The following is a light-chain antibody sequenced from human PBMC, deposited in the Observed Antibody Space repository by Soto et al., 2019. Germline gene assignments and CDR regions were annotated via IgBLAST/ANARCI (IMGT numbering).Light chain of an antibody. CDR2: DAS. CDR3: QQYDNLPLT. Sequence: DIQMTQSPSSLSASVGDRVTITCQTRQNLRNYLNRYQQKPRKAPKLLIYDASNLETRVTSRFSGSGYGTDFTFTINSLQPEDIATYYCQQYDNLPLTFGGGTKVEIK. J-gene: IGKJ4*01. CDR1: QNLRNY. V-gene: IGKV1-33*01.